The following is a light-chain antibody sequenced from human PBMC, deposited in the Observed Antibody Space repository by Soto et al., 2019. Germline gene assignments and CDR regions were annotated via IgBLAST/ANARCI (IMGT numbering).Light chain of an antibody. J-gene: IGLJ1*01. CDR1: SSDVGRYKF. Sequence: QSVLTQPASVFGSPGQSITISCTGTSSDVGRYKFVSWYQQHPGKAPKVMIYEGSKRPSGVSNRFSGSKSGNTASLTISGLQAEDEADYYCCSYTSSRTYVFGTGTRSPS. CDR2: EGS. V-gene: IGLV2-23*01. CDR3: CSYTSSRTYV.